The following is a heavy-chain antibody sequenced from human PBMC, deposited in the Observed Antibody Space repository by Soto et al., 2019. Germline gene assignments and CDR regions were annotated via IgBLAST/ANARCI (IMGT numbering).Heavy chain of an antibody. CDR2: IYPGDFDT. D-gene: IGHD5-18*01. CDR1: GYNFNTYW. V-gene: IGHV5-51*01. CDR3: ARHLGYSYGYHKFFDY. J-gene: IGHJ4*02. Sequence: GESLKISCTGSGYNFNTYWIGWVRQMPGKGLEWMGIIYPGDFDTRYSQSFEGHFTMSVDKSINTAYMQWSSLETSDTAMYYSARHLGYSYGYHKFFDYWGQGTRVTVSS.